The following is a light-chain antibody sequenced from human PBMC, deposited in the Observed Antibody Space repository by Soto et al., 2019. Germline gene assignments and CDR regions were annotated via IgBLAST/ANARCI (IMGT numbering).Light chain of an antibody. Sequence: QLVLTQSSSASASLGSSVKLTCTLSSGHSSYIIAWHQQQPGKAPRYLMKLEGSGSYNKGSGVPDRFSGSSSGADRYLTISHLPFEDAADYYCETWDSNTHTVFGGGTKVTVL. J-gene: IGLJ3*02. CDR1: SGHSSYI. CDR2: LEGSGSY. CDR3: ETWDSNTHTV. V-gene: IGLV4-60*02.